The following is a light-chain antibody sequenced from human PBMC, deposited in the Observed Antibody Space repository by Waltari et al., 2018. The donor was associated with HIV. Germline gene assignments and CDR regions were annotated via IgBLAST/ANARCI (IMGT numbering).Light chain of an antibody. Sequence: DIVLTQSPDTVSLSPGQTATLSCNASHSVTNEYLAWYHHRLGQAPRLLIYGASRSASGIPDRFSGVGSGVDFTLVINTVEPEDFGVYYCQQHGGSPPYSFGQGTKLEIK. CDR1: HSVTNEY. CDR2: GAS. J-gene: IGKJ2*03. CDR3: QQHGGSPPYS. V-gene: IGKV3-20*01.